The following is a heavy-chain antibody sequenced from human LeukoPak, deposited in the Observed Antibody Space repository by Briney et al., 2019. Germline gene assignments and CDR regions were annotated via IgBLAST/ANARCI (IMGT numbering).Heavy chain of an antibody. CDR1: GFTFSSYG. V-gene: IGHV3-33*01. D-gene: IGHD3-10*01. J-gene: IGHJ3*02. CDR2: IWYDGSNK. CDR3: ARDSGSYAFDI. Sequence: PGGSLRLSCAASGFTFSSYGMHWVRQAPGKGLEWVAVIWYDGSNKYYADSVKGRFTISRDDSKNTLYLQMNSLRAEDTAVYYCARDSGSYAFDIWGQGTVVTVSS.